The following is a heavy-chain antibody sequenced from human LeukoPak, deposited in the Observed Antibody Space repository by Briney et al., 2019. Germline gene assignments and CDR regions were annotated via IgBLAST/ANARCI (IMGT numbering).Heavy chain of an antibody. CDR2: INHSGST. Sequence: SETLSLTCAVYGGSFSGYYWSWIRQPPGKGLEWIGEINHSGSTNYNPSLKSRVTISVDTSKNQFSLKLSSVTAADTAVYYCATQRGNYYDSSGYYSWDYWGQGTLVTVSS. J-gene: IGHJ4*02. CDR1: GGSFSGYY. V-gene: IGHV4-34*01. CDR3: ATQRGNYYDSSGYYSWDY. D-gene: IGHD3-22*01.